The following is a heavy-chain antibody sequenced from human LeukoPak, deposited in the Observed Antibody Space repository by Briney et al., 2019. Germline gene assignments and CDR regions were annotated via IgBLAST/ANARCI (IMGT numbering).Heavy chain of an antibody. CDR1: GYTLTSYG. V-gene: IGHV1-18*01. J-gene: IGHJ4*02. Sequence: ASVKVSCKASGYTLTSYGISWVRQAPGQGLEWMGWISAYNGNTNYAHHLQGRVTMTTDTSTSTAYMELRSLRSDDTAVYFCATDDIAVAGTNFDYWGQGTLVTVSS. D-gene: IGHD6-19*01. CDR3: ATDDIAVAGTNFDY. CDR2: ISAYNGNT.